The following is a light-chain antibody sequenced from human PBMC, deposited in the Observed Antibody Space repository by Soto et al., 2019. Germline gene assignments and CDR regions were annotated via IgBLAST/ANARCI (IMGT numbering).Light chain of an antibody. J-gene: IGKJ5*01. CDR2: DAS. Sequence: EIVLTQSPATLSLSPGERATLSCRASQSVSSYLAWYQQKHGQAPRLLIYDASNRATGIPARFSGSGSATDFTLTISSLEPEDVAVYYCQQRSNWPPTFGQGTRLEIK. CDR3: QQRSNWPPT. V-gene: IGKV3-11*01. CDR1: QSVSSY.